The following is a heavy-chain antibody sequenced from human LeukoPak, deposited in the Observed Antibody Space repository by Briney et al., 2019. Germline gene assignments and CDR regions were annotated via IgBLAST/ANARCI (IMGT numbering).Heavy chain of an antibody. D-gene: IGHD1-26*01. J-gene: IGHJ4*02. CDR2: INPNSGGT. CDR1: GYTFTGYY. V-gene: IGHV1-2*02. CDR3: ARVGVGATTRTPLDY. Sequence: ASVKVSCKASGYTFTGYYMHWVRQAPGQGPEWMGWINPNSGGTNYAQKFQGRVTMTRDTSISTAYMELSRLRSDDTAVYYCARVGVGATTRTPLDYWGQGTLVTVSS.